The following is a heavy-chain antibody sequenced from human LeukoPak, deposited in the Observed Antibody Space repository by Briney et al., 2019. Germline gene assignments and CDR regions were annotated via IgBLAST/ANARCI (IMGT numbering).Heavy chain of an antibody. Sequence: SETLSLTCTVSGGSISSSSYYWGWIRQPPGKGLEWIGSIYYSGSTYYNPSLKSRVTISVDTSKNQFSLKLSSVTAADTAVYYCARHTSRRDGYKIYPYYFDYWGQGTLVTVSS. CDR3: ARHTSRRDGYKIYPYYFDY. D-gene: IGHD5-24*01. J-gene: IGHJ4*02. CDR1: GGSISSSSYY. V-gene: IGHV4-39*01. CDR2: IYYSGST.